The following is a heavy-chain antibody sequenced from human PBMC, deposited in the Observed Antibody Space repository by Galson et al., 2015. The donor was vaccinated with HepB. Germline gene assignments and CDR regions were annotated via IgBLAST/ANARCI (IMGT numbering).Heavy chain of an antibody. J-gene: IGHJ4*02. CDR2: IDPSDSYT. CDR1: GYIFTTYW. Sequence: QSGAEVKKPGESLRISCEGSGYIFTTYWISWVRQMPGKGLEWVGRIDPSDSYTTYSPSFQGHVTMSADKSISTAYLQLNGLKASDTAMYYCARHRMTGEYFYFDSWGQGTLITVSS. D-gene: IGHD7-27*01. CDR3: ARHRMTGEYFYFDS. V-gene: IGHV5-10-1*01.